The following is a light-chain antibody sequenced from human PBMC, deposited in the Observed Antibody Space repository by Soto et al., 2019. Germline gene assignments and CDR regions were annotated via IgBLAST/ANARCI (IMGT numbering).Light chain of an antibody. CDR2: AAS. J-gene: IGKJ5*01. CDR3: QHADSFPLIT. V-gene: IGKV1-12*01. Sequence: DIQMTQPPSSVSASVGDRVTITCRSSEDISTWLAWYQQKPGKAPKLLIYAASSLQSGVPSRFSGSGSGTEFTLTISSLQPEDFATYYCQHADSFPLITFGQGTRLEI. CDR1: EDISTW.